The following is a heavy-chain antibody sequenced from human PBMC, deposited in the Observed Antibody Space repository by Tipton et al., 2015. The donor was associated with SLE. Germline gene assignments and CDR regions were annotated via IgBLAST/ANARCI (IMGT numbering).Heavy chain of an antibody. CDR3: ARGGAYYYYGMDV. V-gene: IGHV4-39*07. D-gene: IGHD3-16*01. Sequence: TLSLTCTVSGGSTSSSSYYGGWIRQPPGKGLEWIGSIYNSGSTYYNPSLKSRVTMSVDTSKNQFSLTLSSVTAADTAVYYCARGGAYYYYGMDVWGQGTNVTDS. CDR1: GGSTSSSSYY. J-gene: IGHJ6*02. CDR2: IYNSGST.